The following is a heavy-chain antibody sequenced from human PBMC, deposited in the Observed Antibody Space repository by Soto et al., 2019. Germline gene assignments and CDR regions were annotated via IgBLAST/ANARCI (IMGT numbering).Heavy chain of an antibody. CDR1: GGSISSGGYY. V-gene: IGHV4-31*03. J-gene: IGHJ5*02. CDR3: ARDQTSRKPAAIRVRNWFDP. D-gene: IGHD2-2*01. Sequence: QVQLQESGPGLVKPSQTLSLTCTVSGGSISSGGYYWSWIRQHPGKGLEWIGYIYYSGSTYYNPSLKSRVTISVDTSKNQFSLKLSSVTAADMAVYYCARDQTSRKPAAIRVRNWFDPWGQGTLVTVSS. CDR2: IYYSGST.